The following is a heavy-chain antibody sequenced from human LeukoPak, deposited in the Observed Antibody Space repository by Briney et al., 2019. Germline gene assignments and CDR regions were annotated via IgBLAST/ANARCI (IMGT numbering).Heavy chain of an antibody. CDR1: GFTFSSYA. CDR2: ISYDGRES. CDR3: GAGPADCGKDCHTICRYFQY. Sequence: GGSLRLSCAASGFTFSSYAMHWVRQAPGKGLEWVAVISYDGRESYYADSVKGRFTISRDNSKNTLYLQMNSLRTEDTAVYYCGAGPADCGKDCHTICRYFQYWGQGTLVTASS. V-gene: IGHV3-30*14. J-gene: IGHJ1*01. D-gene: IGHD2-21*01.